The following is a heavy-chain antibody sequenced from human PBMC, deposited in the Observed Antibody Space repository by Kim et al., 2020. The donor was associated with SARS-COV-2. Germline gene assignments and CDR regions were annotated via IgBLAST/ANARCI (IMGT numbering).Heavy chain of an antibody. V-gene: IGHV3-30*04. CDR3: ARDANWGYYFDY. CDR1: GFTFSSSA. CDR2: TSYDAKHK. J-gene: IGHJ4*02. Sequence: GGSLRLSCAASGFTFSSSAMHWVRQAPGKGLEWVAVTSYDAKHKYYADSVKGRFTISRDNSKNTLFLQMNSLRAEDTAVYYCARDANWGYYFDYWGQGTL. D-gene: IGHD7-27*01.